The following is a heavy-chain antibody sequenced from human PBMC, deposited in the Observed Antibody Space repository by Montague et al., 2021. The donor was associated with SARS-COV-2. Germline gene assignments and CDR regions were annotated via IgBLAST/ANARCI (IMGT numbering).Heavy chain of an antibody. V-gene: IGHV4-39*02. CDR2: IFHSGTT. Sequence: SETLSLTCSVSGGSIVTGDYYWAWSRQPLGKGLEWIGSIFHSGTTYYAPSLRGRVTISVDTSKDQFSLKLNSVTAADTAFYYCVREYTGSSQASWGQGTLVTVSS. D-gene: IGHD6-6*01. J-gene: IGHJ5*02. CDR1: GGSIVTGDYY. CDR3: VREYTGSSQAS.